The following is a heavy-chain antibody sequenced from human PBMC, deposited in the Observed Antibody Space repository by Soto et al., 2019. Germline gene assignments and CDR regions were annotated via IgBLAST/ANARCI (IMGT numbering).Heavy chain of an antibody. D-gene: IGHD3-16*01. V-gene: IGHV4-61*01. Sequence: QVQLQESGPGLVKPSETLSLTCTVSGGSVRSGNYYWSWIRQPPGKGLEWIGHIYYSGNTNYNASLKSRVTISVDTSKNQFSLKVSSVTAADTAVYYWAREGLQLARYGGDVDSWGQGTLVTVSS. J-gene: IGHJ4*02. CDR3: AREGLQLARYGGDVDS. CDR1: GGSVRSGNYY. CDR2: IYYSGNT.